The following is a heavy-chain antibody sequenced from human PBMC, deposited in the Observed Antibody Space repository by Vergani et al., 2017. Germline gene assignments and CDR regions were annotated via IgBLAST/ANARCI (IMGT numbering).Heavy chain of an antibody. D-gene: IGHD3-10*01. CDR2: IFSNDEK. Sequence: QITLRESGPTLVNPTQTLTLPCTVSGFSLRNARMGVRWIRQPPGKALEWLAHIFSNDEKSYSTSLKSRLTISKDTSKSQLVLTITNMDPVDTATDYCARTRYYYGSGRTFYYWGQGTLVTVSS. CDR3: ARTRYYYGSGRTFYY. CDR1: GFSLRNARMG. V-gene: IGHV2-26*01. J-gene: IGHJ4*02.